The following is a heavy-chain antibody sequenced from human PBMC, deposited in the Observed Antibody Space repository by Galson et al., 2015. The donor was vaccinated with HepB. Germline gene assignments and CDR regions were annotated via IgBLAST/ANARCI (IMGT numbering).Heavy chain of an antibody. Sequence: SVKVSCKASGYSFTTNGISWVRQAPGQGLEWMGWISANSGKTNYAQTYQNRVTLTRDTATSTVHMELRSLRSDDTAVYYCARDHRWYFDYWGQGSLVTVSS. V-gene: IGHV1-18*04. CDR2: ISANSGKT. D-gene: IGHD2-15*01. CDR1: GYSFTTNG. CDR3: ARDHRWYFDY. J-gene: IGHJ4*02.